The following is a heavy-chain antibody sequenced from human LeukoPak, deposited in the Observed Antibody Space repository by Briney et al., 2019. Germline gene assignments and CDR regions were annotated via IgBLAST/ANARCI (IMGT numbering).Heavy chain of an antibody. CDR1: GGSISSYY. V-gene: IGHV4-59*08. J-gene: IGHJ3*02. CDR3: ARHVDI. Sequence: KSSETLSLTCTVSGGSISSYYWSWIRQPPGKGLEWIGYIYSSGSFNYSPSLKSRVTISVDTSKNQFSLKLTSVTAADTAVYYCARHVDIWGQGTMVAVSS. CDR2: IYSSGSF.